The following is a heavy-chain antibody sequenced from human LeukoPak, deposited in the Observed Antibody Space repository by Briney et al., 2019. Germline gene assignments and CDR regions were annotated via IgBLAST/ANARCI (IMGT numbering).Heavy chain of an antibody. CDR3: ARDLRQELLYRYYYYMDV. J-gene: IGHJ6*03. CDR1: GGSISSGSYY. V-gene: IGHV4-61*02. Sequence: PSETLSLTCTASGGSISSGSYYWSWIRRPAGKGLEGIGRIYTSGSTNYNPSLKSRVTISVDTSKNQFSLKLSSVTAADTAVYYCARDLRQELLYRYYYYMDVWGKGTTVTVSS. D-gene: IGHD2-2*02. CDR2: IYTSGST.